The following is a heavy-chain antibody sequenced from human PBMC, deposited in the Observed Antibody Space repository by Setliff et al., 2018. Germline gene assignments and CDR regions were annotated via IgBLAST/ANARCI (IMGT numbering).Heavy chain of an antibody. D-gene: IGHD5-18*01. CDR2: INTNTGNP. CDR1: GYTFRSYA. Sequence: ASVKVSCKASGYTFRSYAMNWVRQAPGQGLEWMGWINTNTGNPTYAQGFTGRFVFPLDTSVSTTYLQISSLKAEDTAVYYCAREGVDTRSSTDYRYYMDVWGKGTTVTVSS. J-gene: IGHJ6*03. V-gene: IGHV7-4-1*02. CDR3: AREGVDTRSSTDYRYYMDV.